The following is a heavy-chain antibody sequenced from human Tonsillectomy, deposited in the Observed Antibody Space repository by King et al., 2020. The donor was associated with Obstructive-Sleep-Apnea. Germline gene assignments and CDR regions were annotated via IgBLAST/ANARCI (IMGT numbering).Heavy chain of an antibody. CDR2: IRSKAYGGTT. CDR1: GFTFGDYA. V-gene: IGHV3-49*03. CDR3: TRNWITMILGGGMDV. J-gene: IGHJ6*02. D-gene: IGHD3-22*01. Sequence: VQLVQSGGGLVQPGRSLRLSCTASGFTFGDYAMSWFRQAPGKGLEWVGFIRSKAYGGTTEYAASVKGRFTISRDDSKSIAYLQMKGLKTEDTAVYYCTRNWITMILGGGMDVWGQGTTVTVSS.